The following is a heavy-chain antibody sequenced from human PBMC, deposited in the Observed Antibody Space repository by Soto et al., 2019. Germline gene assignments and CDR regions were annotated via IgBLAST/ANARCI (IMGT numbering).Heavy chain of an antibody. CDR1: GLTTRSGCCY. CDR3: ARDTDGSSPVEP. V-gene: IGHV4-30-4*08. CDR2: IYYSGST. Sequence: SVTMRRPSPFAGLTTRSGCCYLRWNRQPPGKGLEWIGYIYYSGSTYYSPSLKSRVTISVDTSKNQFSLKLSSVTAADTAVYNCARDTDGSSPVEPWGQGTLGTSSA. J-gene: IGHJ5*02. D-gene: IGHD1-26*01.